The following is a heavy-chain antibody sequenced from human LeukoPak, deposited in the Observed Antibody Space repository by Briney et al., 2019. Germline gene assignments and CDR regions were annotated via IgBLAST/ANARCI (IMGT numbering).Heavy chain of an antibody. D-gene: IGHD3-22*01. J-gene: IGHJ4*02. CDR3: ARGELSDRSGFSFFDY. CDR2: VIAIFGRI. V-gene: IGHV1-69*05. CDR1: GGTFNSYG. Sequence: ASVKVSCKAPGGTFNSYGISWVRQAPGQGLEWMGGVIAIFGRIKYGQKFQGRATITTDESTSTAYMELSSLTSEDTGVYYCARGELSDRSGFSFFDYWGQGTLVTVSS.